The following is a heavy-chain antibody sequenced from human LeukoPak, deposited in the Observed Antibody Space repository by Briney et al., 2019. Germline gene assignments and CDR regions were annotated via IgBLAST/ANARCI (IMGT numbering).Heavy chain of an antibody. CDR3: ARDATYYDFWSGYPREYYYYMDV. Sequence: GASVKVSCKASGYTFTGYYMHWVRQAPGQGLEWMGWINPNSGGTNYAQKFQGRVTMTRDTSISTAYMELSRLRSDDTAVYYCARDATYYDFWSGYPREYYYYMDVWGKGTTVTVSS. J-gene: IGHJ6*03. CDR2: INPNSGGT. D-gene: IGHD3-3*01. V-gene: IGHV1-2*02. CDR1: GYTFTGYY.